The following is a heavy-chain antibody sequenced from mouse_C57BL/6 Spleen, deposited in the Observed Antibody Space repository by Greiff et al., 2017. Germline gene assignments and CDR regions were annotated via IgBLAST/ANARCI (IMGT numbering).Heavy chain of an antibody. J-gene: IGHJ2*01. CDR3: AREGGNSAHFDY. CDR1: GYTFTSYG. Sequence: VQLKESGAELVRPGSSVKMSCKTSGYTFTSYGINWVKQRPGQGLEWIGYIYIGNGYTAYNEKFKGKATLTSDTSSSTAYMQLSRLTSEDSAIYFCAREGGNSAHFDYWGQGTTLTVSS. CDR2: IYIGNGYT. D-gene: IGHD6-1*01. V-gene: IGHV1-58*01.